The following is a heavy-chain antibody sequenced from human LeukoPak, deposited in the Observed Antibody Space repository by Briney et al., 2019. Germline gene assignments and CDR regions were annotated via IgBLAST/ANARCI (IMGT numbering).Heavy chain of an antibody. J-gene: IGHJ4*02. CDR1: GFTFSSYG. V-gene: IGHV3-23*01. CDR2: ISGSGGST. D-gene: IGHD1-26*01. Sequence: GGTLRLSCAASGFTFSSYGMSWVRQAPGKGLEWVSAISGSGGSTYYADSVKGRFTISRDNSKNTLYLQMNSLRAEDTAVYYCARDKIVGATHFDYWGQGTLVTVSS. CDR3: ARDKIVGATHFDY.